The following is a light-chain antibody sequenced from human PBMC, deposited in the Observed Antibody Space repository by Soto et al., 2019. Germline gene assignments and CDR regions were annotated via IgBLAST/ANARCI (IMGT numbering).Light chain of an antibody. CDR3: QQYGSSPIT. V-gene: IGKV3-20*01. J-gene: IGKJ5*01. CDR2: DAS. CDR1: QSVSSY. Sequence: IVWTQSPAALSLSPGERATLSCRASQSVSSYLAWYQQKPGQAPRLLIYDASNRATGIPDRFSGSGSGTDFTLTISRLEPEDFAVYYCQQYGSSPITFGQGTRLENK.